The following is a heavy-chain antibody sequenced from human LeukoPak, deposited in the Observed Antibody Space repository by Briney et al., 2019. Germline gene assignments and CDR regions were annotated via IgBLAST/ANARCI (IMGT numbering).Heavy chain of an antibody. CDR2: ISAYNGNT. V-gene: IGHV1-18*01. Sequence: ASVKVSCKASVYTFTSYGISWVRQAPGQGLEWMGWISAYNGNTKYAQKLQGRVTMTTDTSTSTAYMERRSLRSDDTAVYYCARDSASLLWFGELDAFDIWGQGTMVTVSS. J-gene: IGHJ3*02. D-gene: IGHD3-10*01. CDR3: ARDSASLLWFGELDAFDI. CDR1: VYTFTSYG.